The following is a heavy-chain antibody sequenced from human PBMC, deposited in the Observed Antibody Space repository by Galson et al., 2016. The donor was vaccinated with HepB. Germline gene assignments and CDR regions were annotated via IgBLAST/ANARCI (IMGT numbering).Heavy chain of an antibody. D-gene: IGHD1-1*01. J-gene: IGHJ4*02. CDR1: GYTFTSYG. CDR2: ISTYSGNT. V-gene: IGHV1-18*01. CDR3: ARDADWNLDY. Sequence: SVKVSCKASGYTFTSYGISWVRQAPGQGLEWMGWISTYSGNTNYGKRLQGRVTMTTDTSTSTAYMELRSLRSDDTAVYYCARDADWNLDYWGQGTLVPVSA.